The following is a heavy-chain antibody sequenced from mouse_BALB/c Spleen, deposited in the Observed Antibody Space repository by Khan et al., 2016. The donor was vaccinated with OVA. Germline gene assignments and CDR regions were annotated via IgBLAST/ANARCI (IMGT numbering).Heavy chain of an antibody. Sequence: QVQLQQSGAELARPGASVKMSCKASGYTFTSYTIHWVKQRPGQGLEWIGYINPSNGYTNYNQKFRDKATLTADTSSSTAYMQLSSLTSEDSAVYYYGGVGPYHANDGAWIAHWGQGTLVTVSA. CDR1: GYTFTSYT. CDR2: INPSNGYT. D-gene: IGHD2-9*01. V-gene: IGHV1-4*01. J-gene: IGHJ3*01. CDR3: GGVGPYHANDGAWIAH.